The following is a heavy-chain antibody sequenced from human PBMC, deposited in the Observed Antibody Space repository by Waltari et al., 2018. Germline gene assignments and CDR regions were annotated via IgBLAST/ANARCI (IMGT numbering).Heavy chain of an antibody. J-gene: IGHJ3*02. CDR2: RWYDGSKK. Sequence: QVQLVESGGGVVQPGRSLRLSCAASGFTFSSYGMHWVRQAPGKGLEWVAVRWYDGSKKYYADSVKGRFTISRDNSKNTLYLQMNSLRAEDTAVYYCATCSGYFDGDAFDIWGQGTMVTVSS. CDR1: GFTFSSYG. CDR3: ATCSGYFDGDAFDI. D-gene: IGHD3-22*01. V-gene: IGHV3-33*01.